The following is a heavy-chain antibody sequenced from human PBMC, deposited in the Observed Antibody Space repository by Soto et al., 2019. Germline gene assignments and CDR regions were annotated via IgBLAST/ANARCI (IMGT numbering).Heavy chain of an antibody. V-gene: IGHV4-30-4*01. CDR3: ASSNYYDSTEPIWYYYYGMDV. CDR2: IYYSGST. Sequence: SETLSLTCTVSGGSISSGDYYWSWIRQPPGKGLEWIGYIYYSGSTYYNPSLKSRVTISVDTSKNQFSLRLSSVTAADTAVYYCASSNYYDSTEPIWYYYYGMDVWGQGTTVTVSS. J-gene: IGHJ6*02. D-gene: IGHD3-22*01. CDR1: GGSISSGDYY.